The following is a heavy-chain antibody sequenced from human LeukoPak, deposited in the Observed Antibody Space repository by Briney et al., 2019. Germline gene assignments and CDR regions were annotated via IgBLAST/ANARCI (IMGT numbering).Heavy chain of an antibody. J-gene: IGHJ6*04. CDR3: AKAIAAAGTAYYYYYGMDV. V-gene: IGHV3-30*18. D-gene: IGHD6-13*01. Sequence: PGGSLRLSCAASGFTFNNYGMNWVRQAPGKGLEWVAVISYDGSNKYYADSVKGRFTISRDNSKNTLYLQMNSLRAEDTAVYYCAKAIAAAGTAYYYYYGMDVWGKGTTVTVSS. CDR1: GFTFNNYG. CDR2: ISYDGSNK.